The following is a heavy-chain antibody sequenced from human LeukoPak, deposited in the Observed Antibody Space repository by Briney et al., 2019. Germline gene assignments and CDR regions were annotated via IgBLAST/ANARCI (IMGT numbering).Heavy chain of an antibody. D-gene: IGHD1/OR15-1a*01. CDR1: GFTFSSYA. Sequence: GGSLRLSCAASGFTFSSYAMTWVRQAPGKGLEWVSTITSGGDIYYTDPVKGRFTISRDNSRNTLYLQMDSLRAEDTAVYYCAKKYAVDSTNWYKIFDHWGQGTLVTVST. CDR3: AKKYAVDSTNWYKIFDH. CDR2: ITSGGDI. J-gene: IGHJ5*02. V-gene: IGHV3-23*01.